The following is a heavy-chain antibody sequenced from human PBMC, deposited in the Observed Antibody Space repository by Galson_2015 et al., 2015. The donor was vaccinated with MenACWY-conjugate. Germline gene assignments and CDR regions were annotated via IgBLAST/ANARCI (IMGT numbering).Heavy chain of an antibody. J-gene: IGHJ6*03. Sequence: SLRLSCAASGFTFSSYWMHWVRQAPGKGLVWVSRINSDGSSTSYADSVKGRFTISRDNAKNTLYLQMNSLRAEDTAVYYCARDGGKQLGHPYYMDVWGKGTTVTVSS. V-gene: IGHV3-74*01. CDR3: ARDGGKQLGHPYYMDV. CDR1: GFTFSSYW. D-gene: IGHD6-6*01. CDR2: INSDGSST.